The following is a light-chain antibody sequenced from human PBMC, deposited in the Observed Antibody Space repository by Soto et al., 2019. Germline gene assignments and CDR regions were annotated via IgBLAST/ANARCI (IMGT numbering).Light chain of an antibody. Sequence: DFVMTQSPDSLAVSLGERATINCKSSQSVLSSSDNKNYLAWFQQKPGQPPKLFIYWASTRESGVPDRFSGSGSATDFTLTISSLQAEDVAVYYCQQYHSDPITFGQGTRLEIK. CDR2: WAS. CDR1: QSVLSSSDNKNY. J-gene: IGKJ5*01. V-gene: IGKV4-1*01. CDR3: QQYHSDPIT.